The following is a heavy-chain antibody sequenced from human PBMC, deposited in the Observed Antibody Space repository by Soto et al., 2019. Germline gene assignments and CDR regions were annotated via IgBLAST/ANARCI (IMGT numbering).Heavy chain of an antibody. J-gene: IGHJ5*02. CDR1: GFSLSTSGVG. CDR2: IYWDDDK. Sequence: QITLKESGPTLVKPTQTLTLTCTFSGFSLSTSGVGVGWIRQPPGKALEWLALIYWDDDKRYRPSLKSRLTITTDTPTNQVLLTMTNMDPVDTATYYCAHRLVVAAMDNCFDPWGQGTLVTVSS. V-gene: IGHV2-5*02. D-gene: IGHD2-15*01. CDR3: AHRLVVAAMDNCFDP.